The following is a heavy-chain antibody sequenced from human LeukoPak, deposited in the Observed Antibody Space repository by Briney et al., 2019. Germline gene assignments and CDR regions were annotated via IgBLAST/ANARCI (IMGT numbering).Heavy chain of an antibody. J-gene: IGHJ4*02. Sequence: ASVKVSCKASGYTFTSYDINWVRQATGQGLEWMGWMNPNSGNTGYAQKFQGRVTMTRNTPINTAYMELSSLKSEDTAVYYCARGREYSSGPGFDYWAQGTLVTVSS. CDR1: GYTFTSYD. V-gene: IGHV1-8*01. CDR2: MNPNSGNT. CDR3: ARGREYSSGPGFDY. D-gene: IGHD3-22*01.